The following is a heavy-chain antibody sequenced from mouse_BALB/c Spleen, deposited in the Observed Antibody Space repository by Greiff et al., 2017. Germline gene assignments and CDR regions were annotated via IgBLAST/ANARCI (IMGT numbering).Heavy chain of an antibody. J-gene: IGHJ3*01. CDR1: GYSITSGYY. V-gene: IGHV3-6*02. CDR3: ANYYGYGFAY. CDR2: ISYDGSN. D-gene: IGHD1-2*01. Sequence: VQLQQSGPGLVKPSQSLSLTCSVTGYSITSGYYWNWIRQFPGNKLEWMGYISYDGSNNYNPSLKNRISITRDTSKNQFFLKLNSVTTEDTATYYCANYYGYGFAYWGQGTLVTVSA.